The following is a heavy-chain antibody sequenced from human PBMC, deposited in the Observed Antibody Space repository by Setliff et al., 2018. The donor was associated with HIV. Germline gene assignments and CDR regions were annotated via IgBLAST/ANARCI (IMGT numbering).Heavy chain of an antibody. D-gene: IGHD6-19*01. Sequence: PSETLSLTCTVSGDSISNGLHWGWIRQPPGKGLEWIGTISDTGNAHYSPSLKSRVTILVDTSKHQLSLKLSSVTAADTAIYYCVREDRRGWSYDRYNYFGLDVWGQGTTVTVSS. CDR2: ISDTGNA. CDR1: GDSISNGLH. J-gene: IGHJ6*02. CDR3: VREDRRGWSYDRYNYFGLDV. V-gene: IGHV4-38-2*02.